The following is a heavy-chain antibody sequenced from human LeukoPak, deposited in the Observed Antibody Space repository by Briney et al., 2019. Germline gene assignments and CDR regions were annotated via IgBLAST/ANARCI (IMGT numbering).Heavy chain of an antibody. Sequence: GGSLRLSCAASGLTVSSNYMSWVRQAPGKGLEWVSVIYSGGSTYYADSVKGRFTISRDNSKNTLYLQMNSLRAEDTAVYYCTTLVYYYYYMDVWGKGTTVTISS. CDR1: GLTVSSNY. J-gene: IGHJ6*03. V-gene: IGHV3-53*01. D-gene: IGHD3-16*01. CDR3: TTLVYYYYYMDV. CDR2: IYSGGST.